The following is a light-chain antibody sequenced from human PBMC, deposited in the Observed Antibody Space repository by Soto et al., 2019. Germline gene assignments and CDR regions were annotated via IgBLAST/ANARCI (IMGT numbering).Light chain of an antibody. CDR3: QQYIRWPLT. V-gene: IGKV3-15*01. J-gene: IGKJ4*01. Sequence: EMVVTQSQPTLSVSPGEGATPSSGASRVVGRNLAWYQQKPGQAPSLLIYGASTRATGTPARFSGSGSGTEFTLTISSLQSEDYAVYFCQQYIRWPLTFGGGTKVEI. CDR1: RVVGRN. CDR2: GAS.